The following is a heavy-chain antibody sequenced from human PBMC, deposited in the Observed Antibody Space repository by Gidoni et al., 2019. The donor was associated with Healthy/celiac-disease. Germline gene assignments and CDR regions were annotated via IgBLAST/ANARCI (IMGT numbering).Heavy chain of an antibody. Sequence: EVQLVESGGGLVQPGGSLRLSCAASGFTFSSYWMSWVRQDQGKGLEWVANIKQDGSEKYYVDSVKGRFTISRYNAKNSLYLQMNSLRAEDTAVYYCARDAEYGDYDYWGQGTLVTVSS. V-gene: IGHV3-7*01. CDR2: IKQDGSEK. J-gene: IGHJ4*02. D-gene: IGHD4-17*01. CDR1: GFTFSSYW. CDR3: ARDAEYGDYDY.